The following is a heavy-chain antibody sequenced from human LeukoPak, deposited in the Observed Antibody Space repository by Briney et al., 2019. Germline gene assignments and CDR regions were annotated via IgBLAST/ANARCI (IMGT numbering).Heavy chain of an antibody. CDR2: IIPIFGTA. Sequence: ASVKVSCKASGGTFSSYAISWVRQAPGQGLEWMGGIIPIFGTANYAQKFQGRVTITTDESTSTAYMELSSLRSEDTAVYYCARGTVVTAIEYWFDPWGQGTLATVSS. D-gene: IGHD2-21*02. CDR3: ARGTVVTAIEYWFDP. V-gene: IGHV1-69*05. J-gene: IGHJ5*02. CDR1: GGTFSSYA.